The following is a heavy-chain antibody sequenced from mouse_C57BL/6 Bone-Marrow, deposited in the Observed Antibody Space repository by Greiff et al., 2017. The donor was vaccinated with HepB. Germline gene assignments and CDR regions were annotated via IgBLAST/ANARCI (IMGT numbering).Heavy chain of an antibody. CDR1: GFSLTSYG. D-gene: IGHD4-1*01. V-gene: IGHV2-2*01. CDR2: IWSGGST. Sequence: VQLQQSGPGLVQPSPRLSITCTASGFSLTSYGVHWVRQSPGKGLEWLGVIWSGGSTDYNAAFISRLSISKDNSKSQVFFKMSSLQADDSAVYYCASRTGYAMDYWGQGTSVTVSS. J-gene: IGHJ4*01. CDR3: ASRTGYAMDY.